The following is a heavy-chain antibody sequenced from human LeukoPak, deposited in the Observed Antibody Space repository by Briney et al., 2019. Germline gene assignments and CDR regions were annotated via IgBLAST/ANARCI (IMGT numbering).Heavy chain of an antibody. V-gene: IGHV3-48*03. Sequence: GGSLRLSCAVSGFTISNYEMNWARQAPGKGLEWVSYISYSGSPIYYADSVKGRFTISRDNAKNSVFLQMNSLRAEDTAVYYCARGGPSRPLAHWGQRTLVTVSS. CDR1: GFTISNYE. J-gene: IGHJ4*02. D-gene: IGHD3-3*02. CDR3: ARGGPSRPLAH. CDR2: ISYSGSPI.